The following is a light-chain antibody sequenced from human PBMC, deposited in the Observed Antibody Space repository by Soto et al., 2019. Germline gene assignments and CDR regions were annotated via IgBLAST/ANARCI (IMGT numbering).Light chain of an antibody. J-gene: IGKJ4*01. Sequence: DIQLTQSPSFLSASVGDRVTITCRASQGITTYLAWYQQKPGKAPKLLIYAASTLQSGVPSRFSGSGSGTEFTLAISSLQPEDFAIYDCQQLKSYPLTFGGGTKVEIK. CDR3: QQLKSYPLT. V-gene: IGKV1-9*01. CDR1: QGITTY. CDR2: AAS.